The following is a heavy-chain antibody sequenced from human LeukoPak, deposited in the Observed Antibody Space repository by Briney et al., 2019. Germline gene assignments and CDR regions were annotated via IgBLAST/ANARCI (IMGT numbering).Heavy chain of an antibody. D-gene: IGHD3-10*01. CDR2: IIPILGIA. J-gene: IGHJ6*02. Sequence: SVKVSCKASGGTFSSYAISWVRQAPGQGLEWMGRIIPILGIANYAQKFQGRVTITADKSTSTAYMELSSLRSEDTAVYYCAREVGAITMVRGAPSGYYYYGMDVWGQGTTVTVSS. V-gene: IGHV1-69*04. CDR1: GGTFSSYA. CDR3: AREVGAITMVRGAPSGYYYYGMDV.